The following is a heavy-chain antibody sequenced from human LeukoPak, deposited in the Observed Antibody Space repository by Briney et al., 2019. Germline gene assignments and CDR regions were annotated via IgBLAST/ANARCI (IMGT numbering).Heavy chain of an antibody. CDR3: ARLGRVAAAGAYDYHSLDV. CDR2: IYCSGST. D-gene: IGHD6-19*01. J-gene: IGHJ6*02. CDR1: GDSSSTCS. V-gene: IGHV4-59*08. Sequence: SETLSLTCTVSGDSSSTCSWTWIRQPPGKGLEWIGDIYCSGSTDHNPSLKSRVTSSVDTSKNQLSLKLNSVTAADTALYYCARLGRVAAAGAYDYHSLDVWGQGITVTVSS.